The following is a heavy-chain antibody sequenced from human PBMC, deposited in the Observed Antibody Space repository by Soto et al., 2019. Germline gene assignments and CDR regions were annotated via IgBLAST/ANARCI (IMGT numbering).Heavy chain of an antibody. CDR2: INAGNGNT. CDR1: GYTFTSYA. V-gene: IGHV1-3*01. CDR3: ARPHCSTTSCYPYYYYYYGLDV. D-gene: IGHD2-2*01. J-gene: IGHJ6*02. Sequence: ASVKVSCKASGYTFTSYAMHWVRQAPGQRLEWMGWINAGNGNTKYSQKFQGRVTITRDTSASTAYMELSSLRSEDTAVYYCARPHCSTTSCYPYYYYYYGLDVWRQGTTVTVSS.